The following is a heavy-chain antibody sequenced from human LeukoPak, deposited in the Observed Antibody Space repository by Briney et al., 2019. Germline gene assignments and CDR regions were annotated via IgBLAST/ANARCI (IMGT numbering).Heavy chain of an antibody. V-gene: IGHV1-46*01. CDR1: GYTFTGYY. CDR2: INPSGGST. Sequence: ASVTVSCTASGYTFTGYYMHWVRQAPGQGLEWMGIINPSGGSTSYAQKFQGRVTMTRDTSTSTVYMELSSLRSEDTAVYYCATDSSGYYYFDYWGQGTLVTVSS. D-gene: IGHD3-22*01. J-gene: IGHJ4*02. CDR3: ATDSSGYYYFDY.